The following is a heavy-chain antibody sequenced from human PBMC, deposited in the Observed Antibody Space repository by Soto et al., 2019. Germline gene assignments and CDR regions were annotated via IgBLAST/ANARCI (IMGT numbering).Heavy chain of an antibody. CDR3: ARDPVDLFGYMDV. J-gene: IGHJ6*02. CDR2: IIPLLRTV. V-gene: IGHV1-69*06. Sequence: QEELVQSGAEVRKPGSSVNVSCKASEGTFGSYSITWVRQAPGQRLEWMGEIIPLLRTVNYAQKFQGRVTITGDRSTNTVYMGLSSLRSDDTAVYYCARDPVDLFGYMDVWGQGTTVTVS. CDR1: EGTFGSYS. D-gene: IGHD6-25*01.